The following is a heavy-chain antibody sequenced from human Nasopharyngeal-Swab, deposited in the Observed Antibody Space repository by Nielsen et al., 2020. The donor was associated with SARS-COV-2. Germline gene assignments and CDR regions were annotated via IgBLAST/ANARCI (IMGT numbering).Heavy chain of an antibody. J-gene: IGHJ5*02. V-gene: IGHV3-21*01. D-gene: IGHD6-6*01. CDR2: ISSSSSYI. Sequence: GESLKISCAASGFTFSSYSMNWVRQAPGKVLEWVSSISSSSSYIYYADSVKGRFTISRDNAKNSLYLQMNSLRAEDTAVYYCARDGYSSSSSVHNWFDPWGQGTLVTVSS. CDR3: ARDGYSSSSSVHNWFDP. CDR1: GFTFSSYS.